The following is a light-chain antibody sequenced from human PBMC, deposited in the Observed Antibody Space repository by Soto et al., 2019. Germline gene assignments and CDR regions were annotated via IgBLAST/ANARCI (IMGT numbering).Light chain of an antibody. V-gene: IGKV3-20*01. Sequence: ELVITPSPGTLTLSPGEAATLSCRASQSVSGNYFAWYQQKPGQSPRLVIYDASSRATGIPDRFSGSGSGTDFTLTISRLAPEDFAVYFCYQYDSSPWTFGQGTKVDIK. J-gene: IGKJ1*01. CDR2: DAS. CDR1: QSVSGNY. CDR3: YQYDSSPWT.